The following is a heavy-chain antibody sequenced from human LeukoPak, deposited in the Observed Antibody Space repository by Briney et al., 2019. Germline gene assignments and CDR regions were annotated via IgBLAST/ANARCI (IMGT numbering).Heavy chain of an antibody. V-gene: IGHV1-46*01. CDR3: ARDWGYNWNDGGGGFDY. CDR2: INPSGGST. D-gene: IGHD1-20*01. Sequence: ASVKVSCKASGYTFTSYYMHWVRQAPGQGLEWMGIINPSGGSTSYAQKFQGRVTMTRDMSTSTVYMELSSLRSEDTAVYYCARDWGYNWNDGGGGFDYWGQGTLVTVSS. J-gene: IGHJ4*02. CDR1: GYTFTSYY.